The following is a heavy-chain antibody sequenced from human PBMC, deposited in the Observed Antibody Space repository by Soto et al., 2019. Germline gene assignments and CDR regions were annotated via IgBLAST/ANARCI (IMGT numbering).Heavy chain of an antibody. CDR2: INHSGST. D-gene: IGHD2-15*01. J-gene: IGHJ6*03. CDR1: GGSFSGYY. CDR3: ARGQRIYYYYMDV. V-gene: IGHV4-34*01. Sequence: SETLSLTCAVYGGSFSGYYWSWIRQPPGKGLEWIGEINHSGSTNYNPSLKSRVTISVDTSKNQFSLKVSSVTAADTAVYYCARGQRIYYYYMDVWGKGTTVTVSS.